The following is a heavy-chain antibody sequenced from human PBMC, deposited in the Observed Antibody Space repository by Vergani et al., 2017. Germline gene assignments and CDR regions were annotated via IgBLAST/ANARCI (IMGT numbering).Heavy chain of an antibody. V-gene: IGHV4-39*01. CDR3: ARAPTRSLRVDAFDI. Sequence: QLQLQESGPGLVKPSETLSLTCTVSGGSISSSSYYWGWIRQPPGKGLEWIGSIYYSGSTYYNPSLKSRVTISVDTSKNQFSLKLSSVTAADTAVYYCARAPTRSLRVDAFDIWGQGTMVTVSS. D-gene: IGHD4-17*01. CDR1: GGSISSSSYY. CDR2: IYYSGST. J-gene: IGHJ3*02.